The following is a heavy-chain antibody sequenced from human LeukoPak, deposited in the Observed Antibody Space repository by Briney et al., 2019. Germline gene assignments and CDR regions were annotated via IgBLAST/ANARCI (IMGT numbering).Heavy chain of an antibody. CDR1: GGSVSTGSYY. CDR3: ARGALLWFGAKMEYYFDY. J-gene: IGHJ4*02. V-gene: IGHV4-61*10. CDR2: IHTSGTM. Sequence: SETLSLTCTVSGGSVSTGSYYWSWIRQPAGRGLEWIGHIHTSGTMNYNASLKSRVRISVETSKNQFSLSLRSVTAADTAVYYCARGALLWFGAKMEYYFDYWGQGTPLTVSS. D-gene: IGHD3-10*01.